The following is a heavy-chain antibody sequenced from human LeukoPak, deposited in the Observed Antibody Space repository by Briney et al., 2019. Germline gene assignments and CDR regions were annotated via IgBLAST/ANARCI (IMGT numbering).Heavy chain of an antibody. D-gene: IGHD2-15*01. CDR2: IYYSGST. CDR3: ARGSVAQAYYYGMDV. Sequence: SETLSLTCTVSGGSISSGDYYWSWIRQPPGKGLEWIGYIYYSGSTNYNPSLKSRVTISVDTSKNQFSLKLSSVTAADTAVYYCARGSVAQAYYYGMDVWGQGTTVTVSS. CDR1: GGSISSGDYY. V-gene: IGHV4-61*08. J-gene: IGHJ6*02.